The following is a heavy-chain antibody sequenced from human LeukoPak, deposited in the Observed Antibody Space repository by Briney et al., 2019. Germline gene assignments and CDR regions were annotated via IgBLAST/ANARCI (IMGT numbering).Heavy chain of an antibody. Sequence: GRALRLSCAASGFTFSSYGVQWVRQAPGKGLEWVAVISYDGSNKYYADSVKGRFTISRDNSKNTLYLQMTSLRAEDTAVYYCAKDLGIAAAGADFDYWGQGTLVTVSS. V-gene: IGHV3-30*18. D-gene: IGHD6-13*01. CDR1: GFTFSSYG. J-gene: IGHJ4*02. CDR2: ISYDGSNK. CDR3: AKDLGIAAAGADFDY.